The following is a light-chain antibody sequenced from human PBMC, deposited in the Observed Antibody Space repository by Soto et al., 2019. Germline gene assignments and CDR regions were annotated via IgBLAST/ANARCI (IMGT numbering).Light chain of an antibody. CDR3: CSYADSSSRV. J-gene: IGLJ1*01. CDR2: EGS. Sequence: QSALTQPASVSGSPGQSITISCTGTSSDVGSNNLVSWYQQHPGKAPKLMIYEGSKRPSGVSNRFSGSKSGNTASLTISGLQAEDEADYYCCSYADSSSRVFGTGTKLTVL. CDR1: SSDVGSNNL. V-gene: IGLV2-23*01.